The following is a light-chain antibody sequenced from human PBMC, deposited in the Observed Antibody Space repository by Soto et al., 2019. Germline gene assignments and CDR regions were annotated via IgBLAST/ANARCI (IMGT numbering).Light chain of an antibody. CDR3: QQYGSSPSIT. J-gene: IGKJ5*01. V-gene: IGKV3-20*01. CDR2: CAS. Sequence: EIVLTQSPGTLSLSPGERATLSCRASQSVSSSYLAWYQQKTGQPPRLLIYCASSRATGIPDRLSGSGSGTNFYLTSSRLEPEDFSVYYCQQYGSSPSITFGQGTRLEIK. CDR1: QSVSSSY.